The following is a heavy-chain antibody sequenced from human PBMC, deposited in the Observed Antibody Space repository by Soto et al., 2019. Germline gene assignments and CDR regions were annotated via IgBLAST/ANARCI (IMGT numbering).Heavy chain of an antibody. CDR3: AGYTPSYSGSYYGAFDI. CDR2: IYYSGST. CDR1: GGSISSGGYY. Sequence: QVQLQESGPGLVKPSQTLSLTCTVSGGSISSGGYYWSWIRQHPGKGLEWIGYIYYSGSTYYNPSLKSRVTISVDTSKNQFSLKLSSVTAADTAVYYCAGYTPSYSGSYYGAFDIWGQGTMVTVSS. V-gene: IGHV4-31*03. D-gene: IGHD1-26*01. J-gene: IGHJ3*02.